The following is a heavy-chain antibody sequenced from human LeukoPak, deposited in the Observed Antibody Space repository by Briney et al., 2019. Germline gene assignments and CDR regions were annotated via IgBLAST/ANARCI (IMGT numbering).Heavy chain of an antibody. CDR1: EFTVSSNY. CDR2: IYSGGST. V-gene: IGHV3-53*01. CDR3: ARSSFDY. Sequence: GGSLRLSCAASEFTVSSNYMSWVRQAPGKGLEWVSVIYSGGSTYYADSVKGRFTIPRDNSKNTLYLQMNSLRAEDTAVYYCARSSFDYWGQGTLVTVSS. J-gene: IGHJ4*02.